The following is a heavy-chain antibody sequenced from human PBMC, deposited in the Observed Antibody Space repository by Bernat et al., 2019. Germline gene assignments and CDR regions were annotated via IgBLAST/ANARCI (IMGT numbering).Heavy chain of an antibody. J-gene: IGHJ4*02. CDR2: INPNGGEK. CDR3: ARDHVAPGLIWDY. V-gene: IGHV3-7*01. CDR1: GFTFSSHW. Sequence: EVQLVESGGGLVQPGGSLRLSCEASGFTFSSHWMSWVRQTPGKGLEWVANINPNGGEKYHVDSVKGRFTISRDNAKSSLYLQMNSLRAEDTAVYYCARDHVAPGLIWDYWGQGTLVTVSS. D-gene: IGHD3-10*01.